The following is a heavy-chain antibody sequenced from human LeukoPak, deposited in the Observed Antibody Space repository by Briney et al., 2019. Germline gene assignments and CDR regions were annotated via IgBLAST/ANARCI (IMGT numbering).Heavy chain of an antibody. CDR3: ARGVDTAMADY. D-gene: IGHD5-18*01. CDR2: INHSGST. V-gene: IGHV4-34*01. Sequence: PSETLSLTCAVYGGSFSGYYWSWIRQPPGKGLEWIGEINHSGSTNYNPSLKSRVTISVDTSKNQFSLKLSSVTAADTAVYYCARGVDTAMADYWGQGTLVTVSS. J-gene: IGHJ4*02. CDR1: GGSFSGYY.